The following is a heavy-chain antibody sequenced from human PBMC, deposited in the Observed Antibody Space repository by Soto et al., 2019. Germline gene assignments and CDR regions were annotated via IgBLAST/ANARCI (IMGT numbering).Heavy chain of an antibody. J-gene: IGHJ6*02. Sequence: ASVKVSCKASGGTFSSYAISWVRQAPGQGLEWMGGIIPIFGTANYAQKFQGRVTITADESTSTAYLELSSLKSEDTAVYYCASRNYDILTGPNYYYYGMDVWGQGTTVTVSS. CDR1: GGTFSSYA. D-gene: IGHD3-9*01. CDR2: IIPIFGTA. CDR3: ASRNYDILTGPNYYYYGMDV. V-gene: IGHV1-69*13.